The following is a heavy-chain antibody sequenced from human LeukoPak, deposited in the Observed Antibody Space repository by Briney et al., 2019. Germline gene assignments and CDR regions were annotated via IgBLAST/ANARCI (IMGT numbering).Heavy chain of an antibody. J-gene: IGHJ6*02. CDR3: AKSRDEGYYYYGMDV. Sequence: PGRSLRLSCAASGFTFDDYAMHWVRQAPGKGLEWVSGISWNSGSIGYADSVKGRFTTSRDNAKNSLYLQMNSLRAEDTALYYCAKSRDEGYYYYGMDVWGQGTTVTVSS. V-gene: IGHV3-9*01. CDR2: ISWNSGSI. CDR1: GFTFDDYA.